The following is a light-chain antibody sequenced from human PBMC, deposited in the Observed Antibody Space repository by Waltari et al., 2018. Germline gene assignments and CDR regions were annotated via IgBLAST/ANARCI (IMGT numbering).Light chain of an antibody. CDR2: EGS. Sequence: QSALTQPASVPGSPGQSITISCTGTDSDVGAYNFVSWYRQHPGKAPHLIIYEGSERPPGISDRFSGSKSDNTASLTISGLQADDEAVYYCSSYTTSNAPGVFGTGTKVTVL. J-gene: IGLJ1*01. CDR1: DSDVGAYNF. V-gene: IGLV2-14*01. CDR3: SSYTTSNAPGV.